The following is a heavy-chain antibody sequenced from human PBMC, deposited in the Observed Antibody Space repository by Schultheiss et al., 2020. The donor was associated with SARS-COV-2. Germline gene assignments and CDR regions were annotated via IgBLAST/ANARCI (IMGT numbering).Heavy chain of an antibody. J-gene: IGHJ3*01. CDR2: ISSNGGST. CDR3: AKDGYDLGAFDL. V-gene: IGHV3-64*04. D-gene: IGHD3-16*01. CDR1: GFTFSSYA. Sequence: GGSLRLSCSASGFTFSSYAMHWVRQAPGKGLEYVSAISSNGGSTYYADSVKGRFTISRDNSKNTLYLQMNSLSADDTAIYYCAKDGYDLGAFDLWGQGTMVTVSS.